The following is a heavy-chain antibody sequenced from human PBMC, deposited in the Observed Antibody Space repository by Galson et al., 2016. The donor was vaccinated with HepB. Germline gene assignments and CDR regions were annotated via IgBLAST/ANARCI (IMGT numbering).Heavy chain of an antibody. J-gene: IGHJ2*01. CDR2: IKEDGSDK. D-gene: IGHD2-2*01. CDR3: ARENALGANSPSYNVDWYFDL. V-gene: IGHV3-7*01. CDR1: GFTFKNHW. Sequence: SLRLSCAASGFTFKNHWMNWVRQAPGKGLEWLANIKEDGSDKYYVASVKGRFTISRDNSKNTLNLQMNGLRVDDTALYYCARENALGANSPSYNVDWYFDLWGRGALVSVSS.